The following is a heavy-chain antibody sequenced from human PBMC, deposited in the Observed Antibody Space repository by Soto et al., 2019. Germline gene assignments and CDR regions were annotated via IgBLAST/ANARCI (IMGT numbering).Heavy chain of an antibody. D-gene: IGHD2-2*01. Sequence: GGSLRLSCAASGFTFSSYAMSWVRQAPGKGLEWVSAISGSGGSTYYADSVKGRFTISRDNSKNTLYLQMNSLRVEDTAVYYCAKRGPQVPAAMAYYYYMDVWGKGTTVTVSS. CDR1: GFTFSSYA. CDR2: ISGSGGST. V-gene: IGHV3-23*01. CDR3: AKRGPQVPAAMAYYYYMDV. J-gene: IGHJ6*03.